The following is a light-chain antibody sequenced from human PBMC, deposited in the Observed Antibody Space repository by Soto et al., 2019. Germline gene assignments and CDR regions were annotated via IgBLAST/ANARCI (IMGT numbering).Light chain of an antibody. V-gene: IGKV1-8*01. CDR2: GAS. CDR3: QQYYNYPPYT. Sequence: AIRMTQSPSSFSASTGDRVTITCRASQGISNYLAWYQQKPGKDPKLLIYGASTLQSGVPSRFSGSGSGTDFTLTITDLQSQDFATYHCQQYYNYPPYTFGKGTKLEIK. J-gene: IGKJ2*01. CDR1: QGISNY.